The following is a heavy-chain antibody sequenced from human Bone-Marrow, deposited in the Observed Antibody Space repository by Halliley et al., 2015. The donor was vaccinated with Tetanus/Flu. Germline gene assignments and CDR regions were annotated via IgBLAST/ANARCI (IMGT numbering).Heavy chain of an antibody. J-gene: IGHJ3*02. CDR1: GFSFSSYA. Sequence: SLRLSCAASGFSFSSYAMSWVRQAPGKGLEWVSSISGSGGGTYYADSVKGRSTISRDNSKNTLYLQMSSLRAEDTAVYFCARDRFSSSSGLAFDSWGQGTMVTVSS. CDR2: ISGSGGGT. CDR3: ARDRFSSSSGLAFDS. V-gene: IGHV3-23*01. D-gene: IGHD6-6*01.